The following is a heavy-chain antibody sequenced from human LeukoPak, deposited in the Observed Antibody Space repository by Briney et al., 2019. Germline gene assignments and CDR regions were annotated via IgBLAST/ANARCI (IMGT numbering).Heavy chain of an antibody. D-gene: IGHD6-13*01. J-gene: IGHJ4*02. CDR1: GYTFTGYY. Sequence: ASVKVSCKASGYTFTGYYTHWVRQAPGQGLEWMGWINPNSGGTNYAQKFQGRVTMTRDTSISTAYMELSRLRSDDTAVYYCARAVTGYSSSWYDYWGQGTLVTVSS. CDR3: ARAVTGYSSSWYDY. V-gene: IGHV1-2*02. CDR2: INPNSGGT.